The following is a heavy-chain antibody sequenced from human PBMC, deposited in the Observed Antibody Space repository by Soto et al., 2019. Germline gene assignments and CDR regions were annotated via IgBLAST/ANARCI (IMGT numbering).Heavy chain of an antibody. V-gene: IGHV3-33*01. CDR3: ARESEESPSYFDY. J-gene: IGHJ4*02. Sequence: GGSLRLSCAASGFTFSSYGMHWVRQAPGKGLEWVAVIWYDGSNKYYADSVKGRFTISRDNSKNTLYLQMNSLRAEDTAVYYCARESEESPSYFDYWGQGTLVTVSS. CDR1: GFTFSSYG. D-gene: IGHD3-10*01. CDR2: IWYDGSNK.